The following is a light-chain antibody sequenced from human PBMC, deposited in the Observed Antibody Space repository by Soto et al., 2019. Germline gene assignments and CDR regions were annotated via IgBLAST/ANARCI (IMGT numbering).Light chain of an antibody. CDR1: SSDVGSYNL. J-gene: IGLJ2*01. CDR2: EGS. CDR3: CSYAGSSTVV. Sequence: QSVLTQPASVSGSPGQSITISCTGTSSDVGSYNLVSWYQQHPGKAPKLMIYEGSKRPSGVSNRFSGSKSGNTASLTISGLQAEDEADYYCCSYAGSSTVVFGGATKVTVL. V-gene: IGLV2-23*01.